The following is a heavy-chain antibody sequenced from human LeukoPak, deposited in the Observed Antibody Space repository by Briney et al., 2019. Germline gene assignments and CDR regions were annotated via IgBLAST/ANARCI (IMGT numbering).Heavy chain of an antibody. CDR2: ISGSGGST. J-gene: IGHJ3*02. D-gene: IGHD1-26*01. V-gene: IGHV3-23*01. Sequence: HSGGSLRLSCAASGFTLSSYAMSWVRQAPGNGLEWVSAISGSGGSTYYADSVKGRFTISRDNSKNTLYLQMNSMRAEDTAVYYCAKVLSISGSYDDAFDIWGQGTMVTVSS. CDR1: GFTLSSYA. CDR3: AKVLSISGSYDDAFDI.